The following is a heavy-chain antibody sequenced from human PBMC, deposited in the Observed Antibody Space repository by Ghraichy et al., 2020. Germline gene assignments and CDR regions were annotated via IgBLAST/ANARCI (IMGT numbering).Heavy chain of an antibody. CDR1: GFMFTNSW. Sequence: GGSLRLSCTASGFMFTNSWMHWVRQAPGKGLVWVSRISRDGINTTYADSVKGRFTISRDNAKDTVYLQMNSLRVGDTAVYYCARGGVYSTSPIDYWGQGTLVTGSS. V-gene: IGHV3-74*01. CDR3: ARGGVYSTSPIDY. J-gene: IGHJ4*02. CDR2: ISRDGINT. D-gene: IGHD6-6*01.